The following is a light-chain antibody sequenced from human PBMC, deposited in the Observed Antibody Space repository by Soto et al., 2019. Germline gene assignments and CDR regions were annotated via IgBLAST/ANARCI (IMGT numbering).Light chain of an antibody. CDR2: GAS. V-gene: IGKV3-20*01. Sequence: EIVLTQSPGTLSLSPGERTTLSCRASQSVSSSYLAWYQQKPGQAPRLLIYGASSRATGIPDRFSGSGSGTDFTLTISRLEPEDFAVYYCQQYGSSLITLGHGTRLETK. J-gene: IGKJ5*01. CDR1: QSVSSSY. CDR3: QQYGSSLIT.